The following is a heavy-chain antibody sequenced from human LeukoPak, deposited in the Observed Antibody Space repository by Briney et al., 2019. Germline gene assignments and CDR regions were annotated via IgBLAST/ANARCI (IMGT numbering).Heavy chain of an antibody. D-gene: IGHD1-26*01. V-gene: IGHV4-59*01. CDR3: ARVVLGYSAYVDY. Sequence: PSETLSLTCTVSGGSINSYSWSWIRQPPGKGLEWIGYIYYSGSINYNPSLKSRVTISVDTSKNQFSLKLSSVTAADTAVYYCARVVLGYSAYVDYWGQGTLVTVSS. CDR1: GGSINSYS. CDR2: IYYSGSI. J-gene: IGHJ4*02.